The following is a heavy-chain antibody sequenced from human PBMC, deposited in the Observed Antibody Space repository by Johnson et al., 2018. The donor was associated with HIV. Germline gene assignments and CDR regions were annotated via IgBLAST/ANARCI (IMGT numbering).Heavy chain of an antibody. Sequence: VQLVESGGGVVRPGGSLRVSCAASGFTFDDYGMSWVRQAPGKGLEWVSGINWNGGSTGYADSVKGRFIISRDNAKNSLYLQMNSLRAEDTALYFCARDTSIAAARAFDIWGQGTMVTVSS. CDR2: INWNGGST. CDR1: GFTFDDYG. D-gene: IGHD6-6*01. CDR3: ARDTSIAAARAFDI. V-gene: IGHV3-20*04. J-gene: IGHJ3*02.